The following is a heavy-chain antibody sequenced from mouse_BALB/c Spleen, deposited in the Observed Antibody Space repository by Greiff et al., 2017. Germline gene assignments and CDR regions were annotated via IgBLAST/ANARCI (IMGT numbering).Heavy chain of an antibody. V-gene: IGHV5-9-4*01. CDR1: GFTFSSYA. CDR2: ISSGGSYT. Sequence: EVMLVESGGGLVKPGGSLKLSCAASGFTFSSYALSWVRQSPEKRLEWVAEISSGGSYTYYPDTVTGRFTISRDNAKNTLYLEMSSLRSEDTAMYYCARDPLHSISWYFDVWGAGTTVTVSA. J-gene: IGHJ1*01. CDR3: ARDPLHSISWYFDV.